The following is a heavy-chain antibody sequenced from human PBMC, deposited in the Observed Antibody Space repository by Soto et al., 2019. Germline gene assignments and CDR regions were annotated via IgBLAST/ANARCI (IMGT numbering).Heavy chain of an antibody. Sequence: LGESLKISCQGSGYGFSIHWVAWLRQMPGKGLEWVGIIYPGNSNTMYSPSFQGQVTISADTALSTTYLQRDTLKPSHTAIYFCASDAHCDGCNSSMGGFDMWGQGTMVTVSS. D-gene: IGHD2-21*01. V-gene: IGHV5-51*01. J-gene: IGHJ3*02. CDR2: IYPGNSNT. CDR3: ASDAHCDGCNSSMGGFDM. CDR1: GYGFSIHW.